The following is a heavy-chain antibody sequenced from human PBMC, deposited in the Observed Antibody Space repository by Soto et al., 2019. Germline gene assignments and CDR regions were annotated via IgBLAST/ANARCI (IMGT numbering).Heavy chain of an antibody. Sequence: SETLSLTCAVYGGSFSGYYWSWIRQPPGKGLEWIGEINHSGSTNYNPPLKSRVTISVDTSKNQFSLKLSSVTAADTAVYYCARGKVDIVVVTAKLFDYWGQGTLVTVSS. J-gene: IGHJ4*02. CDR2: INHSGST. V-gene: IGHV4-34*01. D-gene: IGHD2-21*02. CDR1: GGSFSGYY. CDR3: ARGKVDIVVVTAKLFDY.